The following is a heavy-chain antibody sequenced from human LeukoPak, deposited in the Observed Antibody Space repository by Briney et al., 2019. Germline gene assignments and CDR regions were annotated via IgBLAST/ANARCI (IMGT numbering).Heavy chain of an antibody. D-gene: IGHD6-13*01. V-gene: IGHV3-53*01. J-gene: IGHJ6*03. Sequence: PGGPLRLSCAASGFTVSSNYMSWVRQAPGKGLEWVSVIYSGGSTYYADSVKGRFTISRDNSKNTLYLQMNSLRGEDTAVYYCARDRVEIIAAAGTFVPADYYYYYYMDVWGKGTTVTVSS. CDR2: IYSGGST. CDR1: GFTVSSNY. CDR3: ARDRVEIIAAAGTFVPADYYYYYYMDV.